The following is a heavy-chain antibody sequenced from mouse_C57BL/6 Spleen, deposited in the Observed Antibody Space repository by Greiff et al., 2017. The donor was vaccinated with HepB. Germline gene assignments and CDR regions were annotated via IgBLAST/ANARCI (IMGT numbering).Heavy chain of an antibody. D-gene: IGHD2-4*01. V-gene: IGHV5-6*02. CDR1: GFTFSSYG. CDR2: ISSGGSYT. CDR3: ARQGDYDYDDGLLYAMDY. J-gene: IGHJ4*01. Sequence: EVMLVESGGDLVKPGGSLKLSCAASGFTFSSYGMSWVRQTPDKRLEWVATISSGGSYTYYPDSVKGRFTISRDNAKNTLYLQMSSLKSEDTAMYYCARQGDYDYDDGLLYAMDYWGQGTSVTVSS.